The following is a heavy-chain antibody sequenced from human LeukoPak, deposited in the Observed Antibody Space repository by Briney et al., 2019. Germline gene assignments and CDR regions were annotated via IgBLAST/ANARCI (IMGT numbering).Heavy chain of an antibody. J-gene: IGHJ4*02. CDR1: GFTFSSYA. CDR3: AREWELVY. V-gene: IGHV3-30-3*01. CDR2: ISSDGSNK. D-gene: IGHD1-26*01. Sequence: GGSLRLSCAASGFTFSSYAMHCVRQAPGKGLEWVAVISSDGSNKYYADSVKGRFTISRDNSKHTLYLQMISLRAEDTAVYYCAREWELVYWGQGTLVTVSS.